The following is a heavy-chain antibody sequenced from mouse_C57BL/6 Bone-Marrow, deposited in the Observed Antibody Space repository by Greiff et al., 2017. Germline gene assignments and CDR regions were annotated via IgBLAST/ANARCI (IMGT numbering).Heavy chain of an antibody. Sequence: QVQLQQPGAELVKPGASVKLSCKASGYTFTSYLMHWVKQRPGQGLEWIGIIHPNSGSTNYNEKFKSKATLTVDKSSSTAYMQLSSLTSEDSAVYYCARSLHYYGSKGDYWGQGTSVTVSS. CDR3: ARSLHYYGSKGDY. V-gene: IGHV1-64*01. D-gene: IGHD1-1*01. CDR1: GYTFTSYL. J-gene: IGHJ4*01. CDR2: IHPNSGST.